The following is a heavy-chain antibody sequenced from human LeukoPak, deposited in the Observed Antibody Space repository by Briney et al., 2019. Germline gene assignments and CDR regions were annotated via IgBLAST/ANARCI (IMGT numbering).Heavy chain of an antibody. V-gene: IGHV4-4*07. D-gene: IGHD2-15*01. CDR3: ARGYCSGGSCYQKPYWYFDL. CDR2: IYTSGST. Sequence: SETLSLTCTVSGGSISSYYWSWIRQPAGKGLEWIGRIYTSGSTNYNPSLKSRVTMSEDASKNQFSLKLSSVTAADTAVYYCARGYCSGGSCYQKPYWYFDLWGRGTLVTVSS. CDR1: GGSISSYY. J-gene: IGHJ2*01.